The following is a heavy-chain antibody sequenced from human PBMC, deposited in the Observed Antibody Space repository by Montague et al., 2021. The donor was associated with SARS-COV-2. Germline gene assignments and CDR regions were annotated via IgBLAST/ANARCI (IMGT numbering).Heavy chain of an antibody. D-gene: IGHD5-24*01. CDR3: ASIGVGYNAPPDC. V-gene: IGHV4-34*01. Sequence: SETLSLTCAVSVGSFSGYYWSWIRQPPGKGLERIWEINHSGSTNYNPTLRSRITILVDTAKNQFHLNLSPVTAADAAVYYCASIGVGYNAPPDCWGQGTLVTVSS. CDR2: INHSGST. CDR1: VGSFSGYY. J-gene: IGHJ4*02.